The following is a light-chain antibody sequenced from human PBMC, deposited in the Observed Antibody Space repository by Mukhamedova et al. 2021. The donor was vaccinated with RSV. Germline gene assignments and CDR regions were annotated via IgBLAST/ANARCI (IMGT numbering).Light chain of an antibody. V-gene: IGKV1-39*01. CDR1: IKND. CDR3: QQSFTTPWT. J-gene: IGKJ1*01. Sequence: IKNDLHWYQHRPGKAPTLLISSASTLQSGVPSRFSGTGSGTDSTLTITNFQPEDFATYFCQQSFTTPWTFGPGTKVDIQ. CDR2: SAS.